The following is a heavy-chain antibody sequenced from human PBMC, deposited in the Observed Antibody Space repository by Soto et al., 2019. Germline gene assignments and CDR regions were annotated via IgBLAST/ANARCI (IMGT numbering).Heavy chain of an antibody. CDR1: GYTFTGNY. CDR2: VNPDNGGT. D-gene: IGHD3-3*01. CDR3: ARDPRPPSGWLGFWEYGMDV. V-gene: IGHV1-2*02. J-gene: IGHJ6*02. Sequence: AAVKVSCKASGYTFTGNYIHWVRQAPGQGLEWMGWVNPDNGGTTSAQKFQGRVTMTRDTSVTTAYMELSRLTSDDTAVYYCARDPRPPSGWLGFWEYGMDVWGQGTTVTVSS.